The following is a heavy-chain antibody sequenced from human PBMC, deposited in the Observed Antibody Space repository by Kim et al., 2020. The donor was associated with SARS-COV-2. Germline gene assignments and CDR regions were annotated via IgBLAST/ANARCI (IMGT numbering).Heavy chain of an antibody. Sequence: GGSLRLSCAASGFTFSSYAMHWVRQAPGKGLEWVAVISYDGSNKYYADSLKARFAISRDNSKNTLYLQMNSLRAEDTAVYFCARPYSGSYYSWFDPWGQGTLVTVSS. V-gene: IGHV3-30*09. D-gene: IGHD1-26*01. CDR3: ARPYSGSYYSWFDP. CDR2: ISYDGSNK. J-gene: IGHJ5*02. CDR1: GFTFSSYA.